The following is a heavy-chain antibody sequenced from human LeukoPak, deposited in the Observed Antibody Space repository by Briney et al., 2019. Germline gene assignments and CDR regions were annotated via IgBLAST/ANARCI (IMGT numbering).Heavy chain of an antibody. J-gene: IGHJ3*02. CDR2: FSGSGAGT. V-gene: IGHV3-23*01. D-gene: IGHD4-17*01. Sequence: GSLRLSCAASGFTFSSYAMSWVRQAPGKGLEWVSAFSGSGAGTYSADSVRGRFTISRDNSKNTLCLQMNSLRAEDTAVYYCATTRYDAFDIWGQGTMVTVSS. CDR3: ATTRYDAFDI. CDR1: GFTFSSYA.